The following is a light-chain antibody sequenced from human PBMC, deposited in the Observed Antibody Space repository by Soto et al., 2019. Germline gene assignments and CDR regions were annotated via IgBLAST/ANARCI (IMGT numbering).Light chain of an antibody. J-gene: IGLJ2*01. CDR2: LNSDGSH. CDR3: QTWGSGIVV. CDR1: SGHSNYA. V-gene: IGLV4-69*01. Sequence: QLVLTQSPSASASLGASVKLTCTLSSGHSNYAIAWHQQQSEKGPRYLMKLNSDGSHSKGDGIPDRFSGSSSGAERYLTISTLQSDDEADYYCQTWGSGIVVFGGGPKLTVL.